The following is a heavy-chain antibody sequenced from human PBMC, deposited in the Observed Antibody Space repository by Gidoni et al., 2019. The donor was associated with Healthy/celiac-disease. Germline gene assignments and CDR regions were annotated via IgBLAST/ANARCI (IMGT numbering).Heavy chain of an antibody. J-gene: IGHJ6*02. D-gene: IGHD4-17*01. CDR3: ARVSHGDYAYYYYGMDV. CDR2: INHSGST. Sequence: QVQLQQWGAGLLKPSETLSLTCAVYGGSFSGYYWSWIRQPPGKGLEWIGEINHSGSTNYNPSLKSRVTISVDTSKNQFSLKLSSVTAADTAVYYCARVSHGDYAYYYYGMDVWGQGTTVTVSS. CDR1: GGSFSGYY. V-gene: IGHV4-34*01.